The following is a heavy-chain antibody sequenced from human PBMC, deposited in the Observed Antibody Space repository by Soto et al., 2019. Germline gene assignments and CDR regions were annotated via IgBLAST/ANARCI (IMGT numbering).Heavy chain of an antibody. D-gene: IGHD6-13*01. J-gene: IGHJ6*03. V-gene: IGHV4-34*01. CDR2: INHSGST. Sequence: SETLSLTCAVYGGSFSGYYWSWIRQPPGKGLEWIGEINHSGSTNYNPSLKSRVTISVDTSKNQFSLKLSSVTAADTAVYYCARVQQQLGPPPYYMDVWGKGTTVTVSS. CDR1: GGSFSGYY. CDR3: ARVQQQLGPPPYYMDV.